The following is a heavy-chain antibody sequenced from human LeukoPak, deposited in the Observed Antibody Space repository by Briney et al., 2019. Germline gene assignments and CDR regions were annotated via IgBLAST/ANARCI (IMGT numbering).Heavy chain of an antibody. CDR3: AKHTGSGTYVDY. Sequence: GGSLRLSCAASGFTFSSYAMTWVRQAPGKWLEWVSTIGGSGGSTYYADSVKGRFTISRDNSKNTEYLQMNSLRAEDTAVYYCAKHTGSGTYVDYWGQGALVTVSS. CDR2: IGGSGGST. D-gene: IGHD3-10*01. J-gene: IGHJ4*02. CDR1: GFTFSSYA. V-gene: IGHV3-23*01.